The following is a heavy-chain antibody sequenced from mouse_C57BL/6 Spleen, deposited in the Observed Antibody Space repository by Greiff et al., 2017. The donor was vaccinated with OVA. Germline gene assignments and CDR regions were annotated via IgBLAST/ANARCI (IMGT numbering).Heavy chain of an antibody. D-gene: IGHD2-1*01. CDR3: ARSLQENYYAMDY. CDR1: GYTFTDYY. J-gene: IGHJ4*01. CDR2: IYPGSGNT. Sequence: QVQLQQSGAELVRPGASVKLSCKASGYTFTDYYINWVKQRPGQGLEWIARIYPGSGNTYYNEKLKGKATLTAEKSSSTAYMQLSSLTSEDSAVYFCARSLQENYYAMDYWGQGTSVTVSS. V-gene: IGHV1-76*01.